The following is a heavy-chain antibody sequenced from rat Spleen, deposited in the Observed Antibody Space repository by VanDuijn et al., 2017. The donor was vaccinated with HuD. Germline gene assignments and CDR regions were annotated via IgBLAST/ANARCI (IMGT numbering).Heavy chain of an antibody. CDR2: ISYDGSSI. V-gene: IGHV5-29*01. J-gene: IGHJ1*01. CDR3: VRQGYVRDWYFDF. D-gene: IGHD2-3*01. CDR1: GFTFSDYY. Sequence: EVQLVESDGGLVQPGRSLKLSCATSGFTFSDYYMAWVRQAPTKGLEWVATISYDGSSIYYRDSVKGRFTISRDNGKSTLYLEMDSLRSEDMATYHWVRQGYVRDWYFDFWGPGSMVTVSS.